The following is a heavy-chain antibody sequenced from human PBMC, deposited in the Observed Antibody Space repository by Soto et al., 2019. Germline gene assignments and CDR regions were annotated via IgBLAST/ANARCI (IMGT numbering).Heavy chain of an antibody. Sequence: QVHLVQSGVEVKTPGASVKVSCQASGYTFFTYDISWVRPAPGQGIEWMGWISNYSGDTKYAQKFQGRVTMTTDTSTTTAYLELRSLRSDDTAVYYCARHHGPTTSENWFDPWGQGTLVTVSS. V-gene: IGHV1-18*01. D-gene: IGHD5-12*01. CDR1: GYTFFTYD. CDR2: ISNYSGDT. CDR3: ARHHGPTTSENWFDP. J-gene: IGHJ5*02.